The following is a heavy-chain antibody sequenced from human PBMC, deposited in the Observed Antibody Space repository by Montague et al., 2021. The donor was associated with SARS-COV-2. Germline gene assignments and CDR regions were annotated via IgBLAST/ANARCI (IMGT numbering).Heavy chain of an antibody. J-gene: IGHJ4*02. CDR3: ARVFPRWLQFDPYFDY. V-gene: IGHV4-4*07. CDR1: GGSISSYY. CDR2: IYTSGST. Sequence: SETLSLTCTVSGGSISSYYWSWIRQPAGKGLEWIGRIYTSGSTSXNPSLKSRVTMSMDTSKNQFSLKPSSVTAADTAVYYCARVFPRWLQFDPYFDYWGQGTLVTVSS. D-gene: IGHD5-24*01.